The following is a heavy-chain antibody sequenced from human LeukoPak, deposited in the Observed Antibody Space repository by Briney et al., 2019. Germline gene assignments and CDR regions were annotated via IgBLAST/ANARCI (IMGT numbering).Heavy chain of an antibody. Sequence: GASVKVSCKASGFTFTSSAVQWVRQARGQRLEWIGWIVVGGGNTNYAQKFQERVTITRDMSTSTAYMELSSLRSEDTAVYYCAARAMVQGGYYFDYWGQGTLVTVSS. J-gene: IGHJ4*02. CDR2: IVVGGGNT. CDR3: AARAMVQGGYYFDY. D-gene: IGHD3-10*01. V-gene: IGHV1-58*01. CDR1: GFTFTSSA.